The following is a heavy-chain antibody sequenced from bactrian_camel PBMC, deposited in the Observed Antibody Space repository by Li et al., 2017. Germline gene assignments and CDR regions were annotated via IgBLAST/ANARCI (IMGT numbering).Heavy chain of an antibody. V-gene: IGHV3S53*01. CDR3: AKDKRYDGSWYPRAFGY. D-gene: IGHD6*01. J-gene: IGHJ6*01. Sequence: HVQLVESGGDSVQPGGSLRLSCASSDELSINACVGWFRQAPGKAREGVATMDSVGTTNYARSVRGRFTISRDNAKNTVYLQLSSLETDDTAMYYCAKDKRYDGSWYPRAFGYWGQGTQVTVS. CDR1: DELSINAC. CDR2: MDSVGTT.